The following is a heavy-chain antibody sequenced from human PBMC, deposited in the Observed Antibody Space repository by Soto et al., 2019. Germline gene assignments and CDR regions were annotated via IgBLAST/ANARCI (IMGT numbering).Heavy chain of an antibody. D-gene: IGHD3-22*01. CDR2: IIPIFGTA. CDR3: ARGLSYYDSSGTSYYYYYYGMDV. CDR1: GGTFSSYA. V-gene: IGHV1-69*12. Sequence: QVQLVQSGAEVKKPGSSVKVSCKASGGTFSSYAISWVRQAPGQGLEWMGGIIPIFGTANYAQKFQGRVTITADESTSTAYMELSSLRSEDTAVYYCARGLSYYDSSGTSYYYYYYGMDVWGQGTTVTVSS. J-gene: IGHJ6*02.